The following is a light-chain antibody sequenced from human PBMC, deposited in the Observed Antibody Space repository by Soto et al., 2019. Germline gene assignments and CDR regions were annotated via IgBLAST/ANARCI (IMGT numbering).Light chain of an antibody. V-gene: IGKV4-1*01. CDR1: QGFLDNSNKKNY. CDR2: DIS. Sequence: DIGMTQSPESLAVSLGERAAMNCKSSQGFLDNSNKKNYFAWYQLRRGQPPRLLIYDISTRATGVPARFSGSGSGTEFTLTISGLQSEDFALYFRQQYNNWPFSFGPGTRPEIK. J-gene: IGKJ5*01. CDR3: QQYNNWPFS.